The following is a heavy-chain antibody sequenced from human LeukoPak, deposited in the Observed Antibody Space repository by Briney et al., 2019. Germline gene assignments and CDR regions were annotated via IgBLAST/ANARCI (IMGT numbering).Heavy chain of an antibody. V-gene: IGHV3-7*01. J-gene: IGHJ4*02. D-gene: IGHD3-22*01. CDR3: ARDKYYDRYFDS. CDR2: IKQDGSEK. CDR1: GFTFNSNW. Sequence: GGSLRLSCAASGFTFNSNWMSWVRQAPGKGLEWVANIKQDGSEKYYVDSVKGRFTISRDNAKNSLSLQMNSLRAEDTAVYYCARDKYYDRYFDSWGQGTLVAVSS.